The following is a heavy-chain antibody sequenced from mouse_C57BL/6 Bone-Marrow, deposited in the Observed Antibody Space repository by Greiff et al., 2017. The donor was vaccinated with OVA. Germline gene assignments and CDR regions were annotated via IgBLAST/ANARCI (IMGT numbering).Heavy chain of an antibody. V-gene: IGHV14-3*01. CDR2: IDPANGNT. J-gene: IGHJ2*01. Sequence: VQLQQSVAELVRPGASVKLSCTASGFNIKNTYMHWVKQRPEQGLEWIGRIDPANGNTKYAPKFQGKATIPADPSSNTAYLPLSSLTSEDTAIDYCASSGITTVGVDYWGQGTTLTVSS. D-gene: IGHD1-1*01. CDR3: ASSGITTVGVDY. CDR1: GFNIKNTY.